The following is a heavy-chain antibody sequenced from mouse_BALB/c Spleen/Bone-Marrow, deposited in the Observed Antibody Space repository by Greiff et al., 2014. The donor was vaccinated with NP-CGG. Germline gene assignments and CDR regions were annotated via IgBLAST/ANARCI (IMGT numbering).Heavy chain of an antibody. V-gene: IGHV7-3*02. D-gene: IGHD4-1*01. CDR1: GFTFTDYY. CDR3: ARDPLGRGNY. CDR2: IRNKANGYTT. J-gene: IGHJ2*01. Sequence: EVQLVESGGGLVQPGGSLRLSCATSGFTFTDYYMSWVRQPPGKALEWLGFIRNKANGYTTEYSASVKGRFTISRDNSQSILYLQMNTLRAEDSATYYCARDPLGRGNYWSQGTTLTVSS.